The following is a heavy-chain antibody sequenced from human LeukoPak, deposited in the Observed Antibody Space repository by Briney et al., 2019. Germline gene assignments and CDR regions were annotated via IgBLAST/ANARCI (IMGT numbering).Heavy chain of an antibody. J-gene: IGHJ5*02. V-gene: IGHV3-30*03. CDR2: IAYDGSRK. CDR3: ARELGEPQNWFDP. CDR1: GFTFSGYG. Sequence: GGSLRLSCAASGFTFSGYGMHWVRQAPGKGLEWVTGIAYDGSRKHYADSVKGRFTISRDNAKNSLYLQMNSLRAEDTAVYYCARELGEPQNWFDPWGQGTLVTVSS. D-gene: IGHD3-16*01.